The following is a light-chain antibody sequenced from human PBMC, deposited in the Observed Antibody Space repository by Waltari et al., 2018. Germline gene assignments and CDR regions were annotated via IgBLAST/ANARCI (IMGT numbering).Light chain of an antibody. CDR1: TSDFGGYHY. CDR2: DVR. J-gene: IGLJ1*01. Sequence: QSALTQPRSVSGSPGQSVTISCTGTTSDFGGYHYVSWFHQHPGKAPKLIIYDVRERPSGVPDRFSGSKSDNTASLTISGLQAEDEADYYCCSYAGSYTYVFGSGTKVTVL. V-gene: IGLV2-11*01. CDR3: CSYAGSYTYV.